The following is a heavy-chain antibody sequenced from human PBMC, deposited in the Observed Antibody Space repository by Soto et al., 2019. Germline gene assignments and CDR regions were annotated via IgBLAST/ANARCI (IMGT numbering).Heavy chain of an antibody. CDR3: VRSSIAPRIVIYPFDY. Sequence: SETLSLTCTVSGHSISSNSHYWGWLRQPPGKGLESIANIYYDGNTYYNPSLKSRVTISVDTSKNQFSLRRNFVTAAYTGVYFCVRSSIAPRIVIYPFDYWGLGHLVTVX. D-gene: IGHD6-6*01. J-gene: IGHJ4*02. CDR2: IYYDGNT. V-gene: IGHV4-39*01. CDR1: GHSISSNSHY.